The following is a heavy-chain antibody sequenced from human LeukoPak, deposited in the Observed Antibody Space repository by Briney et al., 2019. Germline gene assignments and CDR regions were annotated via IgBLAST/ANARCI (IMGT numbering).Heavy chain of an antibody. CDR1: GYIFTAYF. D-gene: IGHD2-21*01. V-gene: IGHV1-2*02. CDR3: TRDLDIVATIINV. Sequence: APVKVSCKASGYIFTAYFLHWVRQAPGQGPEWMGWINPVNGGSEYAQKFQGRVNMTRDTSTSTVYMELTRLTSNDTAMYFCTRDLDIVATIINVWGQGTLVTVSS. J-gene: IGHJ4*02. CDR2: INPVNGGS.